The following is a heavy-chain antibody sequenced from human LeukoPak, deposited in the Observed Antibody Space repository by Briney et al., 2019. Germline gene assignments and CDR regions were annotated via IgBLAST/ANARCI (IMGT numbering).Heavy chain of an antibody. CDR2: MNPNSGNT. Sequence: GASVKVSCKASGYTFTSYDINWVRQATGQGLEWMGWMNPNSGNTGYAQKFQGRVTMTRNTSISTAYMELSSLRSEDTAVYYCAGGRIAARPFDYWGQGTLVTVSS. CDR1: GYTFTSYD. J-gene: IGHJ4*02. V-gene: IGHV1-8*01. D-gene: IGHD6-6*01. CDR3: AGGRIAARPFDY.